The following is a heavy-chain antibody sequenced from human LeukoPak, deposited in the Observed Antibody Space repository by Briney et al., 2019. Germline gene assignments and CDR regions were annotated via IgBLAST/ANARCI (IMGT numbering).Heavy chain of an antibody. J-gene: IGHJ4*02. D-gene: IGHD5-18*01. Sequence: GESLKISCKGSGYNFDTYWIGWVRQMPGKGLEWLGIMYPGDSDTRYSPSFQGLVTISADKSISTAYLQWSSLRASDTAMYYCARLGDLQLTSMAPRGYFDYWGQGTLVTVSS. CDR1: GYNFDTYW. V-gene: IGHV5-51*01. CDR3: ARLGDLQLTSMAPRGYFDY. CDR2: MYPGDSDT.